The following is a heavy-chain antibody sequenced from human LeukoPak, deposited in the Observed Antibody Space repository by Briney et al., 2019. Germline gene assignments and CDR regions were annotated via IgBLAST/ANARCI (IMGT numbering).Heavy chain of an antibody. V-gene: IGHV3-66*01. CDR1: GFTVSSNY. D-gene: IGHD2-15*01. CDR3: AREPNCSGGSCYSNVYYYGMDV. J-gene: IGHJ6*02. Sequence: GGSLRLSCAASGFTVSSNYMSWVRQAPGKGLEWVSVIYSGGSTYYADSVKGRFTISRDNSKNTLYLQMNSLRAEDTAVYYCAREPNCSGGSCYSNVYYYGMDVWGQGTTVTVSS. CDR2: IYSGGST.